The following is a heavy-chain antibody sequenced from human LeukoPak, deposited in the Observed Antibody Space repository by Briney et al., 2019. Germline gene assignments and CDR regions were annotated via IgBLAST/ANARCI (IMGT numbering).Heavy chain of an antibody. V-gene: IGHV4-59*12. Sequence: SETLSLTCIVFGGSISSYYWSWIRQPPGKGLEWIGYIYYSGSTNYNPSLKSRVTISVDKSKNQFSLKLSSVTAADTAVYYCAGSSGWYYFDYWGQGTLVTVSS. D-gene: IGHD6-19*01. J-gene: IGHJ4*02. CDR1: GGSISSYY. CDR3: AGSSGWYYFDY. CDR2: IYYSGST.